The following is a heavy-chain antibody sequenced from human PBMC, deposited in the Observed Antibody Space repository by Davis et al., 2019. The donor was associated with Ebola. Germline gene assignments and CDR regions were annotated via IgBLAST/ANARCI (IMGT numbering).Heavy chain of an antibody. CDR1: GGSFSGYY. D-gene: IGHD3-16*02. V-gene: IGHV4-34*01. CDR3: ASSAAQGVIWYYGMDV. CDR2: INHSGST. J-gene: IGHJ6*02. Sequence: MPSETLSLTCAVYGGSFSGYYWSWIRQPPGKGLEWIGEINHSGSTNYNPSLTSRVTISVDTSKNQFSLKLSSVTAADTAVYYCASSAAQGVIWYYGMDVWGQGTTVTVSS.